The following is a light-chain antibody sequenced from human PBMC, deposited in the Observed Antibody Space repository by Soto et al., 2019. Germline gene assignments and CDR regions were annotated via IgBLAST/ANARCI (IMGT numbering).Light chain of an antibody. CDR1: TIDVDSSNY. Sequence: QSALTQPRSVSGSPGQSVTISCTGPTIDVDSSNYVSWYQQHPGKAPKLMIYDVSERPSGVSNRFSGSKSGNTAYLTISGLQAEDEADYYCSSFSCTSTIIFGGGTKLTVL. CDR3: SSFSCTSTII. J-gene: IGLJ2*01. V-gene: IGLV2-11*01. CDR2: DVS.